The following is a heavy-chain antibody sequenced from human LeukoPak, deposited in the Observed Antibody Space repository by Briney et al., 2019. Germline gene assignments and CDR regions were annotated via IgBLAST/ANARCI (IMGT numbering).Heavy chain of an antibody. CDR1: GFTFSSYD. V-gene: IGHV3-23*01. CDR2: ISGSGGST. CDR3: AKLGDSSGHLAWLDY. Sequence: GGSLRLSCAASGFTFSSYDMRWVRQAPGKGLEWVSGISGSGGSTYYADSVKGRFTISRDNSKNTLYLQMNSLGAEDTAVYYCAKLGDSSGHLAWLDYWGQGTLVTVSS. J-gene: IGHJ4*02. D-gene: IGHD3-22*01.